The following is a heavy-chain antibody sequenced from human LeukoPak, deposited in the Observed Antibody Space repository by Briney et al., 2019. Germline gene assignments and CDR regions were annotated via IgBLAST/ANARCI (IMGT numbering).Heavy chain of an antibody. CDR2: IYHSGST. Sequence: PSETLSLTCAVSGGSISSGGYSWSWIRQPPGKGLEWIGYIYHSGSTYYNPSLKSRVTISVDRSKNQFSLKLSSVTAADTAVYYCARDDVGGLRYFDYWGQGTLVTVSS. CDR3: ARDDVGGLRYFDY. CDR1: GGSISSGGYS. J-gene: IGHJ4*02. D-gene: IGHD5-12*01. V-gene: IGHV4-30-2*01.